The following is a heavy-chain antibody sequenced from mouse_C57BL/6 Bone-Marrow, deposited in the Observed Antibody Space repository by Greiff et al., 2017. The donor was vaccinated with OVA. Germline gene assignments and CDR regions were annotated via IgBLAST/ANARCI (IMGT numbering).Heavy chain of an antibody. V-gene: IGHV5-4*01. J-gene: IGHJ3*01. Sequence: DVKLVESGGGLVKPGGSLKLSCAASGFTFSSYAMSWVRQTPEKRLEWVATISDGGSYTYYPDNVKGRFTISSDNAKNNLYLQMSHLKSEDTAMYYCARDSYYYGSSPSFAYWGQGTLVTVSA. D-gene: IGHD1-1*01. CDR2: ISDGGSYT. CDR1: GFTFSSYA. CDR3: ARDSYYYGSSPSFAY.